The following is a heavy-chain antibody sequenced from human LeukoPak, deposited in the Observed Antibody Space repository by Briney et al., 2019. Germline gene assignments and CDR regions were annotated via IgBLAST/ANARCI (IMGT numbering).Heavy chain of an antibody. D-gene: IGHD1-26*01. CDR1: GYTFTSYG. J-gene: IGHJ4*02. CDR3: ARNEPIVGATWFYDY. Sequence: ASVKVSCKTSGYTFTSYGISWVRQAPGQGLEWMGWISAYNGNTDYAQKFQGRVTMTTDTSTSTAYMELRSLGSDDTAMYYCARNEPIVGATWFYDYWGQGTLVTVSS. V-gene: IGHV1-18*01. CDR2: ISAYNGNT.